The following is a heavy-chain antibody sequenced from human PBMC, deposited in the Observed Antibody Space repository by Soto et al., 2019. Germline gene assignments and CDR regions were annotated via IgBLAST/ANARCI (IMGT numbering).Heavy chain of an antibody. J-gene: IGHJ3*02. Sequence: PGGSLRLSCAASGFTFSDYYMSWIRQAPGKGLEWVSYISSSGSTIYYADSVKGRFTISRDNANNSLFLQMNSLRAEDTAVYYCARDRCSVRGTTVTTGLCAFDIWGQGTMVTVSS. CDR3: ARDRCSVRGTTVTTGLCAFDI. D-gene: IGHD4-17*01. CDR2: ISSSGSTI. V-gene: IGHV3-11*01. CDR1: GFTFSDYY.